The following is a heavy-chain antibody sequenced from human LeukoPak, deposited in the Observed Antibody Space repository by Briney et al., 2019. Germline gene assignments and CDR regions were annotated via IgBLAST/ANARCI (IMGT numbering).Heavy chain of an antibody. CDR2: IYYSGST. CDR3: ARSVVVVAATSVWFDP. D-gene: IGHD2-15*01. CDR1: GGSLSGYY. V-gene: IGHV4-59*01. J-gene: IGHJ5*02. Sequence: PSETLSLTCAVSGGSLSGYYWSWIRQPPGKGLEWIGYIYYSGSTNYNPSLKSRVTISVDTSKNQFSLKLSSVTAADTAVYYCARSVVVVAATSVWFDPWGQGTLVTVSS.